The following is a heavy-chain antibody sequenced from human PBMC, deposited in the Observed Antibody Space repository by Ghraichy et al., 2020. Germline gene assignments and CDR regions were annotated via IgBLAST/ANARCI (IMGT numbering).Heavy chain of an antibody. Sequence: GGSLRLSCAASVFTFRSYSMNWVRQAPGKGLEWVSSISSSRGYIYYADYADSVKGRFIISRDNAKNSLFLQMNSLRAEDTAVYYCALGELSSPFDYWGQGTLVTVSS. V-gene: IGHV3-21*01. CDR2: ISSSRGYI. D-gene: IGHD3-16*02. J-gene: IGHJ4*02. CDR1: VFTFRSYS. CDR3: ALGELSSPFDY.